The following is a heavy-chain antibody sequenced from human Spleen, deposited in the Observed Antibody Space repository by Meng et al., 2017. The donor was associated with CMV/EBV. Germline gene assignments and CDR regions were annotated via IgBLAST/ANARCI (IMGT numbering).Heavy chain of an antibody. CDR2: ISGSGGST. D-gene: IGHD5-18*01. Sequence: GESLKSPCAASGFMLSRCALSWVRQAPGKGLQWVSAISGSGGSTYYADSVKGRFTISRDNSKNTLYLQMNSLRAEDTAVYYCAKGGYSYGYLFDPWGQGTLVTVSS. J-gene: IGHJ5*02. CDR3: AKGGYSYGYLFDP. CDR1: GFMLSRCA. V-gene: IGHV3-23*01.